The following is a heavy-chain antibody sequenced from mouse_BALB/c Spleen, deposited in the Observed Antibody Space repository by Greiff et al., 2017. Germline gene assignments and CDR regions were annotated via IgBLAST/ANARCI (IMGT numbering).Heavy chain of an antibody. Sequence: VHLVESGPGLVAPSQSLSITCTVSGFSLTSYGVHWVRQPPGKGLEWLGVIWAGGSTNYNSALMSRLSISKDNSKSQVFLKMNSLQTDDTAMYYCARADGPWFAYWGQGTLVTVSA. CDR2: IWAGGST. CDR3: ARADGPWFAY. J-gene: IGHJ3*01. D-gene: IGHD2-3*01. V-gene: IGHV2-9*02. CDR1: GFSLTSYG.